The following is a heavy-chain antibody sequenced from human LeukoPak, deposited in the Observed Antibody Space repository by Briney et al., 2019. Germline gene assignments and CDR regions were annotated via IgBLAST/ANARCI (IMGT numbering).Heavy chain of an antibody. J-gene: IGHJ2*01. D-gene: IGHD6-13*01. V-gene: IGHV3-74*01. CDR3: ARDPKGYSSSWYNGWYFDL. CDR2: INTDGSST. Sequence: GGSLRLSCAASRFTFSSYWMHWVRQAPGKGLVWVSRINTDGSSTSYADSVKGRFTISRDNSKNTLYLQMNSLRAEDTAVYYCARDPKGYSSSWYNGWYFDLWGRGTLVTVSS. CDR1: RFTFSSYW.